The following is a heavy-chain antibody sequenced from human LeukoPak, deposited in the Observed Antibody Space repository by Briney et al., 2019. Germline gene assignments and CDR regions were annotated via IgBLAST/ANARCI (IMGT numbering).Heavy chain of an antibody. V-gene: IGHV4-38-2*02. J-gene: IGHJ4*02. D-gene: IGHD3-3*01. CDR3: ARGAEYYAIWRGYAGYSDY. CDR1: GYSISNGYY. Sequence: PSETLSLTCTVSGYSISNGYYWGWIRQPPGKGLEWVGSIYHRGSTYYNPSLRSRVTISLDRSKKKFSLKLTSVTAADTAVYFCARGAEYYAIWRGYAGYSDYWGQGISVTVSS. CDR2: IYHRGST.